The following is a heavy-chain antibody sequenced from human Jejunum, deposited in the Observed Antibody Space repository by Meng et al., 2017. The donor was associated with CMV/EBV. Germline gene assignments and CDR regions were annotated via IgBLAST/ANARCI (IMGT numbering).Heavy chain of an antibody. CDR1: GYTFIDYF. J-gene: IGHJ1*01. Sequence: CRSSGYTFIDYFVSWVRQAPGQGLEWMGWISPKAGNTKNAQGIQDRVSMTTDISTNTAYLDLRGLKSDDTAVYYCARNTYLGEYFQHWGQGTLVTVSS. CDR2: ISPKAGNT. D-gene: IGHD2/OR15-2a*01. CDR3: ARNTYLGEYFQH. V-gene: IGHV1-18*01.